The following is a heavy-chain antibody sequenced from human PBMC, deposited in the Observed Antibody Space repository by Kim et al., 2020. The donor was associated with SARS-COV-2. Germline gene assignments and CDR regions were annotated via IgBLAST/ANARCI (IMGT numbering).Heavy chain of an antibody. CDR2: IYYSGST. V-gene: IGHV4-39*01. J-gene: IGHJ4*02. CDR1: GGSISSSSYY. D-gene: IGHD2-2*01. CDR3: AGVPAFLPLRDY. Sequence: SETLSLTCTVSGGSISSSSYYWGWIRQPPGKGLEWIGSIYYSGSTYYNPSLKSRVTISVDTSKNQFSLKLSSVTAADTAVYYCAGVPAFLPLRDYWGQGTLVTVSS.